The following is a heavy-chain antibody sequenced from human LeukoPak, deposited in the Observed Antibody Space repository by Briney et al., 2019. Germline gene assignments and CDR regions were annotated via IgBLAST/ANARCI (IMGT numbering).Heavy chain of an antibody. V-gene: IGHV1-2*02. J-gene: IGHJ4*02. CDR1: GYTFTGYY. CDR3: ARDRTSGWYSFDY. Sequence: ASVKVSCKASGYTFTGYYMHWVRQAPGQGLEWMGWINPNSGGTNYAQKFQGRVTMTRDTSISTAYMELSRLRSDDTSVYYCARDRTSGWYSFDYWGQGTLVTVSS. CDR2: INPNSGGT. D-gene: IGHD6-19*01.